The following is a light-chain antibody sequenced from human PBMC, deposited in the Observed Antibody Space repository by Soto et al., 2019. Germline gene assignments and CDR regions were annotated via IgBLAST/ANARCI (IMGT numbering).Light chain of an antibody. Sequence: DIQMTQSPSSLSASVGDRVTITCRASQSISSYLNWYQQKPGKAPKLLIYAGSSLQSGVPSRFSGSGSGTDFTLTISSLQPEDFATYYCQQSYSTPRTSGQGTKLEIK. V-gene: IGKV1-39*01. J-gene: IGKJ2*02. CDR3: QQSYSTPRT. CDR1: QSISSY. CDR2: AGS.